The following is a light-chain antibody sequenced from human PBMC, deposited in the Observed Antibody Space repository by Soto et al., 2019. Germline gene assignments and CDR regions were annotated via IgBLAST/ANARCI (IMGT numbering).Light chain of an antibody. J-gene: IGLJ1*01. Sequence: QSALTQPASVPGSPGQSITISCTGTSSDVGGYNYVSWYQQHPGKAPKFMIYDVSNRPSGVSTRFSGSKSGNTASLTISGLQAEDEADYYCNSYTTSNTRQIVFGTGTKVTVL. CDR3: NSYTTSNTRQIV. V-gene: IGLV2-14*01. CDR2: DVS. CDR1: SSDVGGYNY.